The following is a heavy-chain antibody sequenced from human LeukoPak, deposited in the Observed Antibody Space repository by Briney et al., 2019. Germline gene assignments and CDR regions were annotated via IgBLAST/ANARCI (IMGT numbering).Heavy chain of an antibody. CDR3: ARDTGYCSSTSCPGPDFDY. CDR1: GFTFSSYS. D-gene: IGHD2-2*01. V-gene: IGHV3-21*01. Sequence: PGGSLRLSCAASGFTFSSYSMNWVRQAPGKGLEWVSSISSSSSYIHYADSVKGRSTISRDNAKNSLYMQMNSLRAEDTAVYYCARDTGYCSSTSCPGPDFDYWGQGTLVTVSS. CDR2: ISSSSSYI. J-gene: IGHJ4*02.